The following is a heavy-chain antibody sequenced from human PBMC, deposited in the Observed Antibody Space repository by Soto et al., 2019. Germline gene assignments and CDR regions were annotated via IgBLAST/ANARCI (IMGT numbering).Heavy chain of an antibody. Sequence: EVQLVESGGGLVQPGGSLRLSCAASGFTVSSNYMSWVRQAPGKGLEWVSVIYSGGSTYYADSVKGRFTISRDNSKNTLYLQTNSLRAEDTAVYYCAREIYSSSSLFNYYYYYMDVWGKGTTVTVSS. CDR3: AREIYSSSSLFNYYYYYMDV. CDR2: IYSGGST. CDR1: GFTVSSNY. J-gene: IGHJ6*03. V-gene: IGHV3-66*01. D-gene: IGHD6-6*01.